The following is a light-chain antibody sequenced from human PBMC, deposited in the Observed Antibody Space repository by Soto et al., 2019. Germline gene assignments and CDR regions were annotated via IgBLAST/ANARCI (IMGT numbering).Light chain of an antibody. Sequence: ETVLTQSPGTLSLSPGQRATLSCRASQSVSSSNLAWYQQKPGQAPRLLIYGASCRATGIPDRFSGSGSGTDFTLTISGLEPEDFAVYFCQQYVGSGPVTFGGGTKVEVK. CDR2: GAS. V-gene: IGKV3-20*01. CDR1: QSVSSSN. CDR3: QQYVGSGPVT. J-gene: IGKJ4*01.